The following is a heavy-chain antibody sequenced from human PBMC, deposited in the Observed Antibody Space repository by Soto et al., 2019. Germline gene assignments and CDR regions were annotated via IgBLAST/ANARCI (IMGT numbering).Heavy chain of an antibody. CDR3: ARGWGRIFDY. D-gene: IGHD7-27*01. CDR1: GGSCSGYY. V-gene: IGHV4-34*01. Sequence: SETLSLTCAVYGGSCSGYYWSWIRQPPGKGLEWIGEINHSGSTNYNPSLKSRVTISVDTSKNQLSLKLSSVTAADTAVYYCARGWGRIFDYWGQGTLVTVSS. J-gene: IGHJ4*02. CDR2: INHSGST.